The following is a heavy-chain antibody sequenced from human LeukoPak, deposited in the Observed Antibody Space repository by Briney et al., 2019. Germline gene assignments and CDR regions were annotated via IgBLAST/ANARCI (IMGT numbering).Heavy chain of an antibody. CDR3: AKVRIAARIFDY. CDR1: GFTFSSYA. D-gene: IGHD6-6*01. J-gene: IGHJ4*02. V-gene: IGHV3-23*01. Sequence: GGSLRLSCAASGFTFSSYAMSWVRQAPGKGLEWVSAISGSGGSTYHADSVKGRFTISRDNSKNTLYLQMNSLRAEDTAVYYCAKVRIAARIFDYWDVGTLVTVSS. CDR2: ISGSGGST.